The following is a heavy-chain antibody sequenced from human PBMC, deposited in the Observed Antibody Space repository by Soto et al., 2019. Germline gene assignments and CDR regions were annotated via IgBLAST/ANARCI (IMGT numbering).Heavy chain of an antibody. CDR1: GGSFSGYY. CDR3: ARGYYDYVWGSSPRREYGMDV. J-gene: IGHJ6*02. CDR2: INHSGST. Sequence: QVQLQQWGAGLLKPSETLSLTCAVYGGSFSGYYWSWIRQPPGKGLEWIGEINHSGSTNYNPSLKSRVTISVDTSKNQFSLKLSSVTAADTAVYYCARGYYDYVWGSSPRREYGMDVWGQGTTVTVSS. V-gene: IGHV4-34*01. D-gene: IGHD3-16*01.